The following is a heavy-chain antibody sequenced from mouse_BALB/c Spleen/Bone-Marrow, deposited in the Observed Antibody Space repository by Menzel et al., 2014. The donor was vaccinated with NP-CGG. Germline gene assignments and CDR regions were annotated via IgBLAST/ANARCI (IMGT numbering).Heavy chain of an antibody. CDR3: ARGVDYVSRFAY. J-gene: IGHJ3*01. CDR2: INTNGGDT. D-gene: IGHD2-4*01. CDR1: GFTFSNYG. V-gene: IGHV5-6-3*01. Sequence: EVQLQESGGGLVQPGGSLKLSCAASGFTFSNYGMSWVRQIPDKRMEYVATINTNGGDTYYPDSVKGGFAISRDNVKNPLYLQMSSLRSEATAMYYCARGVDYVSRFAYWGQGTLVAVSA.